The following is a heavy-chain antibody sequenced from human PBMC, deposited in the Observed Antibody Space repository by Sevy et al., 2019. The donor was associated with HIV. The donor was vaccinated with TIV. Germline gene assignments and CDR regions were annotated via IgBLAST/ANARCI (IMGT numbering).Heavy chain of an antibody. Sequence: SETLSLTCAVYGGSFSGYSWNWIRQSPERGLEWIGEITHSGNTNYISSLKSRVTISKATSNNQFSLKLNSVSAADTAVYYCASVKDVSGTFDIWGQGTGVTVSS. CDR3: ASVKDVSGTFDI. CDR2: ITHSGNT. J-gene: IGHJ3*02. CDR1: GGSFSGYS. V-gene: IGHV4-34*01.